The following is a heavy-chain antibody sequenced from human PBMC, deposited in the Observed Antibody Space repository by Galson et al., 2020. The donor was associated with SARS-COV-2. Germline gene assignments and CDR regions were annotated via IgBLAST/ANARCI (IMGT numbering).Heavy chain of an antibody. J-gene: IGHJ3*02. V-gene: IGHV3-11*06. CDR2: ISSSSSYT. Sequence: GGSLRLSCAASGFTFSDYYMSWIRQAPGKGLEWVSYISSSSSYTNYADSVKGRFTISRDNAKNSLYLQMNSLRAEDTAVYYCARAKGSGSYYFSGDAFDIWGQGTMVTVSS. CDR3: ARAKGSGSYYFSGDAFDI. CDR1: GFTFSDYY. D-gene: IGHD1-26*01.